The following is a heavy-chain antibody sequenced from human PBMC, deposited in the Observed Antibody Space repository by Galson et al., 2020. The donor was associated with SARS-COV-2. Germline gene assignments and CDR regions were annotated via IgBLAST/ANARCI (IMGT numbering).Heavy chain of an antibody. CDR3: TRDRGFWAFDY. J-gene: IGHJ4*02. D-gene: IGHD3-10*01. Sequence: GGSLRLSCVASGFTFSTSWIDWVRQAPGKGLEWVASINPDGTETYYVDGVKGRFTFSRDNAKNSLYLQMNSLTAEDTAVYYCTRDRGFWAFDYWGPGTLVTFSS. CDR2: INPDGTET. V-gene: IGHV3-7*01. CDR1: GFTFSTSW.